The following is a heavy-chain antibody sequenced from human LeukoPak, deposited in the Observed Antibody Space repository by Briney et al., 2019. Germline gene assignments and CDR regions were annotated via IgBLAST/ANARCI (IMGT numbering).Heavy chain of an antibody. Sequence: GGSLRLSCAASGFTFSSYGMSWVRQAPGKGLEWVSAISGSGGATYYADSVKGRFTISRDNSKNTLFLQMNNLRAEDTAVYYCAKFGFCSSTTCPAPYWGQGTLVTVSS. D-gene: IGHD2-2*01. J-gene: IGHJ4*02. V-gene: IGHV3-23*01. CDR1: GFTFSSYG. CDR3: AKFGFCSSTTCPAPY. CDR2: ISGSGGAT.